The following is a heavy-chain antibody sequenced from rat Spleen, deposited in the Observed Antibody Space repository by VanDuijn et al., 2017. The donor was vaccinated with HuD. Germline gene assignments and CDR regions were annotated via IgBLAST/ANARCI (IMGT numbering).Heavy chain of an antibody. D-gene: IGHD1-11*01. CDR3: ARHGYGGYSGSFAY. V-gene: IGHV5-7*01. Sequence: EVLLVESGGGLVQPGRSLKLSCAASGFTFSDYNMAWVRQAPKKGLEWVATISSDGSSTYYRDSVKGRFTISRDNAESTLYLQMDSLRSEDTATYYCARHGYGGYSGSFAYWGQGVMVTVSS. CDR1: GFTFSDYN. J-gene: IGHJ2*01. CDR2: ISSDGSST.